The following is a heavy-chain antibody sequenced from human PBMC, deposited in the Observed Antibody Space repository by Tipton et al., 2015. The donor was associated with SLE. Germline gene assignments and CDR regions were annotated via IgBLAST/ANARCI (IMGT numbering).Heavy chain of an antibody. Sequence: QLVQSGAEVKKPGSSVKVSCKASGGTFSSYAISWVRQAPGQGLEWMGGIIPIFGTATYAQKFQGRVTITADKSTSTAYRELSSRRAEDTAGYYWARSRASSSLNYFDYWGQGTLVTVSS. V-gene: IGHV1-69*14. CDR3: ARSRASSSLNYFDY. D-gene: IGHD6-13*01. CDR1: GGTFSSYA. CDR2: IIPIFGTA. J-gene: IGHJ4*02.